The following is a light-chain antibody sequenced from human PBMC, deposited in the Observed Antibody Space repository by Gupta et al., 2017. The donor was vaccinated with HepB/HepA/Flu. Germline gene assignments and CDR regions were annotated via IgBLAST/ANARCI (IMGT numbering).Light chain of an antibody. CDR1: SSDVDGYNF. CDR3: SSYTSTSTLETV. V-gene: IGLV2-14*01. CDR2: DVT. J-gene: IGLJ3*02. Sequence: QSALTQPASVSGSPGQSITISCSGTSSDVDGYNFVYWYQQHPGKAPKLMIYDVTNRPSGVSNRFSGSKSGNTASLTISGLQAEDEADYYCSSYTSTSTLETVFGGGTKLTVL.